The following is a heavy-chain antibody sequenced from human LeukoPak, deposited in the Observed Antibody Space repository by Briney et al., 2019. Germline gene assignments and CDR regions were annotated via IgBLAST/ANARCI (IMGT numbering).Heavy chain of an antibody. CDR3: AKSTTMATSINAFDI. CDR1: GGSISSYY. D-gene: IGHD5-24*01. Sequence: SETLSLTCTVSGGSISSYYWSWIRQPPGKGLECIGYIYYSGSTNYNPSLKSRVTISIDTSKNQFSLKLSSVTAADTAVYYCAKSTTMATSINAFDIWGQGTMVSASS. CDR2: IYYSGST. J-gene: IGHJ3*02. V-gene: IGHV4-59*01.